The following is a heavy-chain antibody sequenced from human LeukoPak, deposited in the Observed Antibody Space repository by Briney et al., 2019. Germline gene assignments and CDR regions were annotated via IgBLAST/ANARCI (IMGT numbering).Heavy chain of an antibody. CDR2: IYYSGST. D-gene: IGHD5-24*01. CDR1: GDSITSSNYY. V-gene: IGHV4-39*01. J-gene: IGHJ6*03. CDR3: ARQVRDGYYGYYMDV. Sequence: PSETLSLTCTVSGDSITSSNYYWGWIRQPPGKGLEWIGSIYYSGSTYYNPSLKSRVTISVDTSKNQFSLKLSSVTAADTAVYYCARQVRDGYYGYYMDVWGKGTTVTVSS.